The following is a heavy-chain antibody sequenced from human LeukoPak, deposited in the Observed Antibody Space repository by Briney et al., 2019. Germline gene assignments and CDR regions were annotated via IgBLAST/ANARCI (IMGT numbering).Heavy chain of an antibody. CDR1: GGSFSGYY. J-gene: IGHJ4*02. CDR2: INHSGST. Sequence: KPSETLSLTCAVYGGSFSGYYWSWIRQPPGKGLEWIGEINHSGSTNYNPSLKSRVTMSVDTSKNQVSLKLRSGTAADTAVYYCARILGDYNILTGLYLNYNFDYWGQGTLVTVSS. V-gene: IGHV4-34*01. D-gene: IGHD3-9*01. CDR3: ARILGDYNILTGLYLNYNFDY.